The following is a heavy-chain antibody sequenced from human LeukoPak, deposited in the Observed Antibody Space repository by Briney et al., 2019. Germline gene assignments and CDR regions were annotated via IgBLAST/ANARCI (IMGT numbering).Heavy chain of an antibody. D-gene: IGHD1-26*01. CDR2: ISYDGSNK. CDR3: AKVFGSYSSGYYYYGMDV. Sequence: GRSLRLSCAASGFTFSSYGMHWVRQAPGKGLEGVAVISYDGSNKYYADSVKGRFTISRDNSKNTLYLQMNSLRAEDTAVYYCAKVFGSYSSGYYYYGMDVWGQGTTVTVSS. J-gene: IGHJ6*02. CDR1: GFTFSSYG. V-gene: IGHV3-30*18.